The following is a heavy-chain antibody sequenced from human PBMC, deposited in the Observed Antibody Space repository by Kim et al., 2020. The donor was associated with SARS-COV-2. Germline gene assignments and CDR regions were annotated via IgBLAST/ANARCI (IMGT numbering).Heavy chain of an antibody. CDR3: AKDTVAAAGSGTFDY. Sequence: DSVKGRFTISRDNSKKRLYLQRNSMRAEGTAVYYCAKDTVAAAGSGTFDYWGQGTLVTVSS. J-gene: IGHJ4*02. V-gene: IGHV3-23*01. D-gene: IGHD6-13*01.